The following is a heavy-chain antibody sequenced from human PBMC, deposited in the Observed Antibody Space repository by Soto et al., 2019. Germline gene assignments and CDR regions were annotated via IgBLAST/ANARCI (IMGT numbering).Heavy chain of an antibody. CDR2: IYVNGNT. J-gene: IGHJ4*02. V-gene: IGHV4-4*07. D-gene: IGHD3-10*01. Sequence: QVKLQQSGPGLVRPSETLSLICTVSCSPMSGYFWSWTRQPAGKGLEWIGRIYVNGNTDYNPSLRSRVTMSVDTSKNQFSLKLTAVTAADTAMYYCARDGLPGAYLGQGTLVTVS. CDR3: ARDGLPGAY. CDR1: CSPMSGYF.